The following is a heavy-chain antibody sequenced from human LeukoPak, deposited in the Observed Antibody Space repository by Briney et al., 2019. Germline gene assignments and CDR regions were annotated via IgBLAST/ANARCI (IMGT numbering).Heavy chain of an antibody. CDR3: AIAYYYGSGTLYYYMDV. Sequence: GASVKVSCKASGYTFSSYDINWVRQATGQGLEWMGWMNPNSGNTGYAQKFQGRVTMTRNTSISTAYMELSSLRSEDTAVYYCAIAYYYGSGTLYYYMDVWGKGTTVTVSS. J-gene: IGHJ6*03. V-gene: IGHV1-8*01. D-gene: IGHD3-10*01. CDR1: GYTFSSYD. CDR2: MNPNSGNT.